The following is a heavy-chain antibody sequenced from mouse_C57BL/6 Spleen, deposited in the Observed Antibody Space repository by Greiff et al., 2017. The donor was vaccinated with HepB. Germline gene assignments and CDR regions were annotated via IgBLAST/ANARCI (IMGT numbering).Heavy chain of an antibody. CDR2: IDPSDSYT. V-gene: IGHV1-50*01. CDR1: GYTFTSYW. Sequence: VQLQQPGAELVKPGASVKLSCKASGYTFTSYWMQWVKQRPGQGLEWIGEIDPSDSYTNYNQKFKGKATLTVDTSSSTAYMQLRSLTSEDSAVYYCARPSPYFDYWGQGTTLTVSS. CDR3: ARPSPYFDY. J-gene: IGHJ2*01. D-gene: IGHD6-1*01.